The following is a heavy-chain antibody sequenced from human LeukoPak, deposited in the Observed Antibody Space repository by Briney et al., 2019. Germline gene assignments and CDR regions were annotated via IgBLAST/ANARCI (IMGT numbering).Heavy chain of an antibody. CDR3: AKDTRRKVVPAARPYYFDY. J-gene: IGHJ4*02. Sequence: GGSLRLSCAASGFTFSSYAMGWVRQAPGKGLEWVSAISGSGGSTYYADSVKGRFTISRDNSKNTLYLQMNSLRAEDTAVYYCAKDTRRKVVPAARPYYFDYWGQGTLVTVSS. D-gene: IGHD2-2*01. V-gene: IGHV3-23*01. CDR1: GFTFSSYA. CDR2: ISGSGGST.